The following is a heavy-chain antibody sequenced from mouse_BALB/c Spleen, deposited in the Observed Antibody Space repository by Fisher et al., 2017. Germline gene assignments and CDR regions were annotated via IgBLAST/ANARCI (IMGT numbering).Heavy chain of an antibody. CDR3: ARNGISFYAMDY. Sequence: KFKGKATLTVDKSSSTAYMELRSLTSEDSAVYYCARNGISFYAMDYWGQGTSVTAPQ. V-gene: IGHV1-26*01. J-gene: IGHJ4*01.